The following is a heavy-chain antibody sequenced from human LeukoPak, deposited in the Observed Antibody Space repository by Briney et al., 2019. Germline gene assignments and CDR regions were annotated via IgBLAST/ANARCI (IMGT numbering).Heavy chain of an antibody. CDR3: ARDMGGDRRDYFDY. J-gene: IGHJ4*02. CDR2: VGGSASGT. V-gene: IGHV3-23*01. D-gene: IGHD2-21*02. CDR1: GFIFSSYT. Sequence: QPGGSLRLSCAASGFIFSSYTMSWVRQAPGKGLEWVSTVGGSASGTFYADSVKGRFTISRDNSKNTLYLQMNSLRAEDTAVYFCARDMGGDRRDYFDYWGQGTLVTVSS.